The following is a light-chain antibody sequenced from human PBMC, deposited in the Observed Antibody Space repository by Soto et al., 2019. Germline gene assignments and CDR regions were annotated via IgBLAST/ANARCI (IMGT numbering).Light chain of an antibody. CDR2: GAS. V-gene: IGKV3-20*01. CDR1: QSLSSTY. Sequence: EIVLTQSPGTLSLSPGERATLSCRASQSLSSTYLAWYQQKPGQAPRVLIYGASSRATGIPDRFSGSGSGTDFTLTITRLESEDFAIYDCQQYGSSPLTFGGGTRVEIK. CDR3: QQYGSSPLT. J-gene: IGKJ4*01.